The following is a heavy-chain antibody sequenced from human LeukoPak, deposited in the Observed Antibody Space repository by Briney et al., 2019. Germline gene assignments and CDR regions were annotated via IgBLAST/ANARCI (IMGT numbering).Heavy chain of an antibody. CDR1: GFSFRTYG. CDR2: ISYDGSNK. J-gene: IGHJ4*02. V-gene: IGHV3-30*03. Sequence: GGSLRLSCAASGFSFRTYGMHWVRRAPGKGLEWVAVISYDGSNKYYADSVKGRYTISRDNSKNTLYLQMNSLRAEDTAVYYCARGGWQLYPFDYWGQGTLVTVSS. D-gene: IGHD3-16*02. CDR3: ARGGWQLYPFDY.